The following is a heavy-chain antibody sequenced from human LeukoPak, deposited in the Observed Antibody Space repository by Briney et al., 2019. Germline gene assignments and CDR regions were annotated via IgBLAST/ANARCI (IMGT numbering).Heavy chain of an antibody. Sequence: GGSLRLSCAASGFTFSSYEMNWVRQAPGKGLEWVSSISSSSYIYYADSVKGRFTISRGNAKNSLYLQMNSLRAEDTAVYYCAREGSSGSYRRYYFDYWGQGTLVTVSS. D-gene: IGHD1-26*01. CDR3: AREGSSGSYRRYYFDY. CDR1: GFTFSSYE. J-gene: IGHJ4*02. CDR2: ISSSSYI. V-gene: IGHV3-21*01.